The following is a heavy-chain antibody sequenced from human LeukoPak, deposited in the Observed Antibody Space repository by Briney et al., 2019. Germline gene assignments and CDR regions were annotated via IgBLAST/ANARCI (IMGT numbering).Heavy chain of an antibody. V-gene: IGHV3-30-3*01. J-gene: IGHJ4*02. CDR1: GFTFSSYA. Sequence: GRSLRLSCAASGFTFSSYAMHWVRQAPGKGLEWVAVISYDGSNKYYADSVKGRFTISRDSAKNTLYLQVNSLRDEDTAVYYCARAGYYRFDYWGQGTLVTVSS. CDR3: ARAGYYRFDY. CDR2: ISYDGSNK. D-gene: IGHD4-17*01.